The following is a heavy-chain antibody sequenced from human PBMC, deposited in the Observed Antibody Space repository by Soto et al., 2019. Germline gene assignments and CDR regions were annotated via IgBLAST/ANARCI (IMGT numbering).Heavy chain of an antibody. V-gene: IGHV4-30-2*01. CDR3: AREKGSRGWNWFDP. CDR1: GGSISSGGYS. J-gene: IGHJ5*02. CDR2: IYHSGST. Sequence: KPSETLSLTCAVSGGSISSGGYSWSWIRQPPGKGLEWIGYIYHSGSTYYNPSLKSRVTISVDRSKNQFSLKLSSVTAADTAVYYCAREKGSRGWNWFDPWGQGTLVTVSS. D-gene: IGHD6-13*01.